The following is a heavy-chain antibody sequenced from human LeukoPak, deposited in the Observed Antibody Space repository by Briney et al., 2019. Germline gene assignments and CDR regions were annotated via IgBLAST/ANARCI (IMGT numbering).Heavy chain of an antibody. CDR1: GDYISSSSYY. CDR3: ARRRYYDSTGYFE. V-gene: IGHV4-39*01. J-gene: IGHJ1*01. Sequence: SETLSLTCAVSGDYISSSSYYWGWIRQSPGTGLDWIGDIYHSERTYYNPSLKSRVAITIDTSKNQFSLRLRSMTAADTAVFYCARRRYYDSTGYFEWGRGTLVTVSS. D-gene: IGHD3-22*01. CDR2: IYHSERT.